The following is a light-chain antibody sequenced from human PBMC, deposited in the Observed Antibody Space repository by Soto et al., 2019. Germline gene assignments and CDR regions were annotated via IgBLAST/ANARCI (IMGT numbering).Light chain of an antibody. CDR1: SSNIGSNT. Sequence: QSVLTQPPSASGTPGQRVTISCSGSSSNIGSNTVNWYQQLPGTAPQLLIYNHNQRPSGVPDRFSGSKSGTSASLAISGLQSEDEADYYCAAWDDSLNGLVFGTGTKVTVL. CDR3: AAWDDSLNGLV. V-gene: IGLV1-44*01. J-gene: IGLJ1*01. CDR2: NHN.